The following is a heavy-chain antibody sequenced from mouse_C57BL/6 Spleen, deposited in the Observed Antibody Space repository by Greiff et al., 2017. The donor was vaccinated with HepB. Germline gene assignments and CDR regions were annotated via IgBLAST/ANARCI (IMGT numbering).Heavy chain of an antibody. CDR1: GYSFTDYN. V-gene: IGHV1-39*01. D-gene: IGHD2-4*01. CDR2: INPNYGTT. CDR3: ARSADYPWFAY. J-gene: IGHJ3*01. Sequence: LVESGPELVKPGASVKISCKASGYSFTDYNMNWVKQSNGKSLEWIGVINPNYGTTSYNQKFKVKATLTVDQSSSTAYMQLNSLASEDSAVYYCARSADYPWFAYWGQGTLVTVSA.